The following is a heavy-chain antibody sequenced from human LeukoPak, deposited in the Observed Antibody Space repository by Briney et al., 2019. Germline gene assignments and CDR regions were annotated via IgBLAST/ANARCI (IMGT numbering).Heavy chain of an antibody. Sequence: PGGSLRLSCAASGFTFSSYGMHWVCQAPGKGLEWVAVIWYDGSNKYYADSVKGRFTISRDNSKNTLHLQMNSLRAEDTAVYYCARACRMSSSSSDYWGQGTLVTVSS. CDR2: IWYDGSNK. CDR3: ARACRMSSSSSDY. D-gene: IGHD6-6*01. J-gene: IGHJ4*02. V-gene: IGHV3-33*01. CDR1: GFTFSSYG.